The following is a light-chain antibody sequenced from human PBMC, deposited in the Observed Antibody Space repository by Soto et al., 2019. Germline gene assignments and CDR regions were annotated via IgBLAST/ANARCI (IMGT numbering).Light chain of an antibody. Sequence: DSVMTQFPLSLSVTPGEPASISCRSSQSLLHSNGYNYLDWYVQKPGQSPQLLHYLGSNRASEDPDRFSGSGSGTDFTLKISREKPEDVGVYYGMQALQLHLEFGQETKVEIK. CDR2: LGS. J-gene: IGKJ1*01. CDR1: QSLLHSNGYNY. CDR3: MQALQLHLE. V-gene: IGKV2-28*01.